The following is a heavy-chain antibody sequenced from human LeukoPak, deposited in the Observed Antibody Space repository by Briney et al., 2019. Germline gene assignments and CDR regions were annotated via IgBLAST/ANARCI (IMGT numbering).Heavy chain of an antibody. D-gene: IGHD3-22*01. CDR1: GFTLSPYS. CDR2: ISASAGST. Sequence: GGSLRLSCAASGFTLSPYSMNWVRQAPGKGLEWVSGISASAGSTHYADSVKGRFTISRDNSKNTLYLQMNSLRAEDTSVYYCAKDPTDFDSSGQTYFDYWGQGTLVTVSS. J-gene: IGHJ4*02. V-gene: IGHV3-23*01. CDR3: AKDPTDFDSSGQTYFDY.